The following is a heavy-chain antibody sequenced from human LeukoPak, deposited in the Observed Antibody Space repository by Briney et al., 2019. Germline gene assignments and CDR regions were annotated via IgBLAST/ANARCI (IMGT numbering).Heavy chain of an antibody. CDR3: ASALVGKQLHPSE. J-gene: IGHJ4*02. D-gene: IGHD1-1*01. CDR1: GGAFSDYA. V-gene: IGHV1-69*04. CDR2: IIPFVDIP. Sequence: SVKVSCKASGGAFSDYAITWVRQAPGQGLEWMGRIIPFVDIPYYAQKFQGRVTITADKSTSTVYMELSSLKSEDTAVYYCASALVGKQLHPSEWGQGTLVTVS.